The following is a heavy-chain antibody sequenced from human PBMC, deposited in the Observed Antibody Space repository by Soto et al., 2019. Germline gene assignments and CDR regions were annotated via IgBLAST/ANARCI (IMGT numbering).Heavy chain of an antibody. V-gene: IGHV4-4*02. D-gene: IGHD1-7*01. J-gene: IGHJ4*02. CDR2: IYRTGST. CDR3: ASRDPGTSVDY. CDR1: GGSFTSNNW. Sequence: SETLSLTCADSGGSFTSNNWWTWVRQPPGQGLEWIGEIYRTGSTNYNPSLKSRVTITLDKSENQFSLKVTSLTAADTAVYYCASRDPGTSVDYWGQGTLVTVSS.